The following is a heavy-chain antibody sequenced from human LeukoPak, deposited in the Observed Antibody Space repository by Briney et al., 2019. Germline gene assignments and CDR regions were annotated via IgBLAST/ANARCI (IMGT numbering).Heavy chain of an antibody. Sequence: GGSLRLSCAASGFTFSSYWMHWVRQVPGQGLVWVSHIDGDGRITNYGDSVKGRFTISRDNAKNILYLQMNSLRAEDTAVYYCARDQGDVDIVATITFDYWGQGTLVTVSS. J-gene: IGHJ4*02. CDR2: IDGDGRIT. D-gene: IGHD5-12*01. CDR3: ARDQGDVDIVATITFDY. CDR1: GFTFSSYW. V-gene: IGHV3-74*01.